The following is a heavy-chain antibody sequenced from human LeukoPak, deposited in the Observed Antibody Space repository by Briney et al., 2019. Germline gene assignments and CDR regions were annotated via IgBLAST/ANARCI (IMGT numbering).Heavy chain of an antibody. CDR2: IYHSGST. V-gene: IGHV4-4*02. Sequence: SGTLSLTCAVSGGSISSSNWWSWVRQPPGKGLEWIGEIYHSGSTNYNPSLKSRVTISVDTSKNQFSLKLSSVTAADTAVYYCARDALGYCSSTSCSDWGQGTLVTVSS. D-gene: IGHD2-2*01. J-gene: IGHJ4*02. CDR1: GGSISSSNW. CDR3: ARDALGYCSSTSCSD.